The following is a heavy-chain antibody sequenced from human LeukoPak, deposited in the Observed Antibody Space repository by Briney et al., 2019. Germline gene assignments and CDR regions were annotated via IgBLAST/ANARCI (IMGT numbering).Heavy chain of an antibody. CDR3: ATFPLGYCSYGSCGGNY. Sequence: GGSPRLSCAASGFTFSDYYMTWIRQAPGKGLEWVSYISRTGSYTGYVESVKGRFTITRDTAKNSLFLQMNSLRVEDTAVYFCATFPLGYCSYGSCGGNYWGHGTLVTLFS. CDR1: GFTFSDYY. J-gene: IGHJ4*01. D-gene: IGHD2-15*01. CDR2: ISRTGSYT. V-gene: IGHV3-11*03.